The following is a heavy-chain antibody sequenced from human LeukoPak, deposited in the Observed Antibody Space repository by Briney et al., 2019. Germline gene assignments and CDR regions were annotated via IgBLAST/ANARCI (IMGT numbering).Heavy chain of an antibody. J-gene: IGHJ6*03. Sequence: GGSLRLSCAASGFTFSSYWMSWVRQAPGKGLEWVANIKQDGSEKYYVDSVEGRFTISRDNAKNSLYLQMNSLRAEDTAVYYCARVRAAIRDYYYYMDVWGKGTTVTVSS. CDR2: IKQDGSEK. V-gene: IGHV3-7*01. D-gene: IGHD2-2*02. CDR3: ARVRAAIRDYYYYMDV. CDR1: GFTFSSYW.